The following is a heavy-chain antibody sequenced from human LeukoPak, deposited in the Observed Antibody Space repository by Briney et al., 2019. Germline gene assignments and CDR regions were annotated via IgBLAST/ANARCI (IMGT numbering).Heavy chain of an antibody. CDR3: ARGGRYCSSSSCHLGDY. CDR2: ISYDGSNK. V-gene: IGHV3-30-3*01. CDR1: GFTFSSYA. Sequence: GGSLRLSCAASGFTFSSYAMHWVRQAPGKGLEWVAVISYDGSNKYYADSVKGRFTISRDNPKNTLYLQMNSLRAEDTAVYYCARGGRYCSSSSCHLGDYWGQGTLVTVSS. D-gene: IGHD2-2*01. J-gene: IGHJ4*02.